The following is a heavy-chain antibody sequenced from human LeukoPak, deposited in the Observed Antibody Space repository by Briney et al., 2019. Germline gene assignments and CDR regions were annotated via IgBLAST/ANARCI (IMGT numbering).Heavy chain of an antibody. CDR2: ISSSGVST. CDR3: ARDGDTIVVVPAAHFDY. CDR1: GFTFSSYA. V-gene: IGHV3-23*01. Sequence: HPGGSLRLSCAASGFTFSSYAMSWVRQAPGKGLEWVSTISSSGVSTYYADSVKGRFTISRDNSKNTLYLQMNSLRAEDTAVYYCARDGDTIVVVPAAHFDYWGQGTLVTVSS. D-gene: IGHD2-2*01. J-gene: IGHJ4*02.